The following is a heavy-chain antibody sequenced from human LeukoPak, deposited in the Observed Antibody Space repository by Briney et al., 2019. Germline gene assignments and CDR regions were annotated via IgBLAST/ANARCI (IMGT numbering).Heavy chain of an antibody. Sequence: PSETLSLTCAVYGGSFSGYYWSWIRQPPGKGLEWIGEINHSGSTNYNPSLKSRVTISVDTSKNQFSLKQSSVTAADTAVYYCASPPPYYDSSGYYDKYYFDYWGQGTLVTVSS. CDR3: ASPPPYYDSSGYYDKYYFDY. J-gene: IGHJ4*02. D-gene: IGHD3-22*01. CDR2: INHSGST. CDR1: GGSFSGYY. V-gene: IGHV4-34*01.